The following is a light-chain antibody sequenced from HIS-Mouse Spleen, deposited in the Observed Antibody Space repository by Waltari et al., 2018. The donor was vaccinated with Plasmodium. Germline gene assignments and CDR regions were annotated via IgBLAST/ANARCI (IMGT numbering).Light chain of an antibody. CDR3: QAWDSSTAWV. CDR1: KLGDKS. CDR2: QDS. V-gene: IGLV3-1*01. Sequence: SYELTQPPSVSVSPGQTASITCSGDKLGDKSACWYQQKAGQSPVLVIYQDSKRPSGIPERFSGSNSGNTATLTISGTQAMDEADYYCQAWDSSTAWVFGGGTKLTVL. J-gene: IGLJ2*01.